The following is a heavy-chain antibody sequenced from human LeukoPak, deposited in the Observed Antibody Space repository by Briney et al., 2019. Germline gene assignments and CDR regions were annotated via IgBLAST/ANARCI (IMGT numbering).Heavy chain of an antibody. J-gene: IGHJ4*02. CDR1: GGSISSYY. Sequence: SETLSLTCTVSGGSISSYYWSWIRQPPGKGLEWIGYIYYSGSTNYNPSLKSRVTISVDTSKNQFSLKLSSVTAADTAVYYCAREGDKDGSSWYLRRGFGYFDYWGQGTLVTVSS. CDR2: IYYSGST. V-gene: IGHV4-59*01. CDR3: AREGDKDGSSWYLRRGFGYFDY. D-gene: IGHD6-13*01.